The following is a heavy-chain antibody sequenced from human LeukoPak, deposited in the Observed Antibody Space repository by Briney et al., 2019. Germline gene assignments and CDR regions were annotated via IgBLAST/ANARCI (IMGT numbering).Heavy chain of an antibody. D-gene: IGHD6-19*01. CDR3: ARGLEGYSAGWSRFFEY. CDR2: IYHTGST. J-gene: IGHJ4*02. CDR1: GYSISRGYY. Sequence: SETLTLTCGVSGYSISRGYYWGWIRQPPGNGLEWIGNIYHTGSTYYNPSLRSRVTISVDTSKNQFFLMLTAVAAADTAVYYCARGLEGYSAGWSRFFEYWGQGTLATVSS. V-gene: IGHV4-38-2*01.